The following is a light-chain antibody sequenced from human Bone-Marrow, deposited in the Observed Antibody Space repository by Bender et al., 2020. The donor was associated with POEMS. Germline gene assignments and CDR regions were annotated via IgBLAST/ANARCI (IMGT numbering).Light chain of an antibody. J-gene: IGLJ2*01. CDR3: SSYAGISTPVV. CDR2: DVS. V-gene: IGLV2-14*03. Sequence: QSALTQPASVSGSPGQSITISCTGTSSDVGGYNYVSWYQQLPGKAPKLMIYDVSNRPSGVSNRFSGSKSGNTASLTISGLQAEDEAEYYCSSYAGISTPVVFGGGTKLTVL. CDR1: SSDVGGYNY.